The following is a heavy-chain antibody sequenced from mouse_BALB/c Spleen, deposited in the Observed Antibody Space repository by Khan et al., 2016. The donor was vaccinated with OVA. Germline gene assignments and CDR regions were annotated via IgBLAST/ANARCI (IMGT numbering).Heavy chain of an antibody. Sequence: DLVKPGASVKLSCKASGYTFTSYWINWIKQRPGQGLEWVGQISPGSGSAYYNEVLKDKATLTIETSSTTAYIQLSSLSSEDSAVYFCARSNYYGRSLYAMDYWGQGASGTVSS. D-gene: IGHD1-1*01. V-gene: IGHV1S41*01. CDR3: ARSNYYGRSLYAMDY. CDR1: GYTFTSYW. CDR2: ISPGSGSA. J-gene: IGHJ4*01.